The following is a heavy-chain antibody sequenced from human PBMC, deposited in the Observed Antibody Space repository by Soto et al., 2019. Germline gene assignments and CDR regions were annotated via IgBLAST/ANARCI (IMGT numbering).Heavy chain of an antibody. Sequence: EVQLLESGGGLVQPGGSLRLSCAASGFTFSSYAMNWVRQAPGKGLEWVSVISGSGGSTYYADSVKGRFTISRDNSKNALYLQRISLRAEDTAVYYCASRISGWYFDYWGQGTLVTVSS. CDR1: GFTFSSYA. D-gene: IGHD6-19*01. CDR2: ISGSGGST. J-gene: IGHJ4*02. CDR3: ASRISGWYFDY. V-gene: IGHV3-23*01.